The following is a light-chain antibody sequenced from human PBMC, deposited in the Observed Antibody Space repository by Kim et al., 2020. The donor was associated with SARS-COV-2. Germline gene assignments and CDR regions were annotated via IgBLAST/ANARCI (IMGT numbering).Light chain of an antibody. CDR2: YNT. CDR3: QVWDRSSDYVS. V-gene: IGLV3-21*04. CDR1: DIGTKS. Sequence: APGKTARITCGGNDIGTKSVHWYQARPGQAPVMVIYYNTDRPSGIPERVSGSNSGNTATLTISGVEAGDEADYYCQVWDRSSDYVSFGGGTKLTVL. J-gene: IGLJ2*01.